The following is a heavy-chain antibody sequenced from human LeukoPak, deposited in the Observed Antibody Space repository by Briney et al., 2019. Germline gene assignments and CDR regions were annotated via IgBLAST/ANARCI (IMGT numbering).Heavy chain of an antibody. Sequence: SETLSLTCTVSGGSISSYYWSWIRQPPGKGLEWIGYIYYSGSTNYNPSLESRVTISVDTSKNQFSLKLSSVTAADTAVYYCASSPAAHRDFDYWSQGTLVTVSS. J-gene: IGHJ4*02. D-gene: IGHD2-15*01. CDR1: GGSISSYY. V-gene: IGHV4-59*01. CDR2: IYYSGST. CDR3: ASSPAAHRDFDY.